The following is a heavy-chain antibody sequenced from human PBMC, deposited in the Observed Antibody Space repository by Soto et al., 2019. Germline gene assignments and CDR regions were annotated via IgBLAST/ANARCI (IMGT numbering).Heavy chain of an antibody. CDR3: ARVRKEYYDFWSGYSQDYYYGMDV. Sequence: GGSLRLSCAASGFTFSSYSMNWVRQAPGKGLEWVSSICSSSSYIYYADSVKGRFTISRDNAKNSLYLQMNILRAEDTAVYYCARVRKEYYDFWSGYSQDYYYGMDVWGQGTTVTVSS. J-gene: IGHJ6*02. V-gene: IGHV3-21*01. CDR2: ICSSSSYI. CDR1: GFTFSSYS. D-gene: IGHD3-3*01.